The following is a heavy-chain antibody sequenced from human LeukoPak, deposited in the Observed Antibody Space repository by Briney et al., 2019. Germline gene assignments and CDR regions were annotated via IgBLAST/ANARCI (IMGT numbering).Heavy chain of an antibody. V-gene: IGHV3-48*02. D-gene: IGHD6-13*01. J-gene: IGHJ4*02. CDR1: GFTFSDYY. CDR2: ISNSGTTI. Sequence: SGGSLRLSCAASGFTFSDYYMNWVRQAPGKGLEWVSYISNSGTTIYYADSVKDRFTISRDNAKNSLYLQMNSLRDEDTAVYYCARDMTAAGHYFDYWGQGTLVTVSS. CDR3: ARDMTAAGHYFDY.